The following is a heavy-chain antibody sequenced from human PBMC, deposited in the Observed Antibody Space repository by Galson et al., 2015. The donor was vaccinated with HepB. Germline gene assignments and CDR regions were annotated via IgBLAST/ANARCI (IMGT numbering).Heavy chain of an antibody. D-gene: IGHD3-22*01. CDR2: FDPEDGET. J-gene: IGHJ3*02. V-gene: IGHV1-24*01. Sequence: SVKVSCKVSGYTLTELSMHWVRQAPGKGLEWMGGFDPEDGETIYAQKFQGRVTMTEDTSTDTAYMELSSLRSEDTAVYYCATDADSSGPSPKHAFDIWGQGTMVTVSS. CDR3: ATDADSSGPSPKHAFDI. CDR1: GYTLTELS.